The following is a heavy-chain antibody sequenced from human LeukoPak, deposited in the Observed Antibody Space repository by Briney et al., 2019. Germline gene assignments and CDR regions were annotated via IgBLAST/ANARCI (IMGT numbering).Heavy chain of an antibody. V-gene: IGHV4-4*07. CDR1: GGSIGSSY. CDR3: ARDLGLAYYYDSSQGFDP. J-gene: IGHJ5*02. D-gene: IGHD3-22*01. CDR2: IYTSGST. Sequence: SLSVSLTGAVSGGSIGSSYWRWIRQPAGKGLEWIGRIYTSGSTNYNPSPKSRVTMSVDTSKNQFSLKLSSVTAADTAVYYCARDLGLAYYYDSSQGFDPWGQGTLVTVSS.